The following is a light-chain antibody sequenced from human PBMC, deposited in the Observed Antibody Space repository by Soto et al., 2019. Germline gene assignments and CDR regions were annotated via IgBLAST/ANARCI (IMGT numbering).Light chain of an antibody. J-gene: IGKJ4*01. CDR1: QSIATY. CDR3: QQSYGPPFT. V-gene: IGKV1-39*01. CDR2: TAS. Sequence: DIQMTQSPSSLSASVGDRVTITCRAGQSIATYLNWYQQKPGKAPVLLIYTASNLKSGVPSRFSGSGSGTDFTLHISGLQPEDFATYYCQQSYGPPFTFGGGAKVEIK.